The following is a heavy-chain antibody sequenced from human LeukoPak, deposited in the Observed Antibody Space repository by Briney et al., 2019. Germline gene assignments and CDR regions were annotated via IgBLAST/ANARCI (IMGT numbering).Heavy chain of an antibody. CDR2: IHYSGRT. J-gene: IGHJ4*02. Sequence: PSETLSLTCTVSGVSITSYYWSWIRQPPGKGLEWIAYIHYSGRTKYNPSLESRATISLYTSKNQFSLKLSSVTAADTAVYYCARTENDGYNDYWGQGALVTVSS. CDR1: GVSITSYY. D-gene: IGHD5-24*01. CDR3: ARTENDGYNDY. V-gene: IGHV4-59*08.